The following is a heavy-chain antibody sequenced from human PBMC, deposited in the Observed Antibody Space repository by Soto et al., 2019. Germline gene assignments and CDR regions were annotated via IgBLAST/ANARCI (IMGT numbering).Heavy chain of an antibody. CDR3: ARGRYGDY. V-gene: IGHV1-18*01. CDR1: GYAFTTYG. D-gene: IGHD1-1*01. J-gene: IGHJ4*02. Sequence: QVHLVQSGAEVKKPGASVKVSCQGSGYAFTTYGITWVRQAPGQGLEWMGWISAHNGNTNYAQKRQGRVTVTRDTSTSTAYMELRSLRYDDPAVYYCARGRYGDYGGQGALVTVSS. CDR2: ISAHNGNT.